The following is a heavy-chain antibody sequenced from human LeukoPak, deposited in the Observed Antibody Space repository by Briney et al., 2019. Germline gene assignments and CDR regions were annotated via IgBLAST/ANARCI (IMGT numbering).Heavy chain of an antibody. V-gene: IGHV4-34*01. J-gene: IGHJ5*02. CDR2: INYSGMT. CDR3: AIRLATSRLATATTWFDP. D-gene: IGHD2-2*01. Sequence: SETLSLTCAVYGESFDGFYWNWIRQPPGKGLAWIGEINYSGMTNYNPALMTRVAISADPSKRQFSLDLTSVTAADTAVYYCAIRLATSRLATATTWFDPWGQGTLVSVSS. CDR1: GESFDGFY.